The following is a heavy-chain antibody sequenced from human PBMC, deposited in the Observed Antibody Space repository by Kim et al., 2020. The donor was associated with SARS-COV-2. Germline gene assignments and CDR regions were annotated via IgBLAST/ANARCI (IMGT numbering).Heavy chain of an antibody. CDR2: ISGYNGYT. J-gene: IGHJ6*02. CDR3: ARGSVVRGVVGLISPYYYYVRDV. CDR1: GYTFTNYG. V-gene: IGHV1-18*01. Sequence: ASVKVSCKASGYTFTNYGISWVRQAPGQGLEWMGWISGYNGYTNYAQELQGRVTMTTDTSTTTAYMELGSLKSDDTAVYYCARGSVVRGVVGLISPYYYYVRDVGGQGTADTVSS. D-gene: IGHD3-10*01.